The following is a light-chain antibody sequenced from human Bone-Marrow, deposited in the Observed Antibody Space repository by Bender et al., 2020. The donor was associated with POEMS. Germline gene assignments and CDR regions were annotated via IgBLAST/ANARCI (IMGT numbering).Light chain of an antibody. CDR2: DVS. Sequence: QSALRQPASVSGSPGQSITISCTGTSSDVGGYNYVSWYQQHPGKAPQLMIYDVSKRPSGVPDRFSGSKSGNTTSLTSSGLQAEDEADYHCCSYAGTYWVFGGGTKLTVL. V-gene: IGLV2-11*01. CDR1: SSDVGGYNY. CDR3: CSYAGTYWV. J-gene: IGLJ3*02.